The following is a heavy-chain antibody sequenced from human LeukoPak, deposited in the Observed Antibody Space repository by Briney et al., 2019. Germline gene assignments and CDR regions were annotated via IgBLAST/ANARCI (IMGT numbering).Heavy chain of an antibody. CDR2: INSDGSNT. V-gene: IGHV3-74*01. D-gene: IGHD3-10*01. Sequence: GGSLRLSCAASGFTFSSHWMSWVRQAPGKGLVWVSLINSDGSNTLYADSVKGRFTISRDTAKNTLYLEMNRLRADDTAVYYCARAGSGSSYDCWGQGTLVTVSS. J-gene: IGHJ4*02. CDR1: GFTFSSHW. CDR3: ARAGSGSSYDC.